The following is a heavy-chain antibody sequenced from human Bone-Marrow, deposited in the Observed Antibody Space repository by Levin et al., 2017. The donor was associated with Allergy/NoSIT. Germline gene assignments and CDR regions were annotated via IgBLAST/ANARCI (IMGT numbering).Heavy chain of an antibody. D-gene: IGHD2-2*01. CDR2: IYPGDSDT. V-gene: IGHV5-51*01. CDR3: ARTQEKRYCSSTSCYGADYYMDV. Sequence: PGESLKISCKGSGYSFTSYWIGWVRQMPGKGLEWMGIIYPGDSDTRYSPSFQGQVTISADKSISTAYLQWSSLKASDTAMYYCARTQEKRYCSSTSCYGADYYMDVWGKGTTVTVSS. CDR1: GYSFTSYW. J-gene: IGHJ6*03.